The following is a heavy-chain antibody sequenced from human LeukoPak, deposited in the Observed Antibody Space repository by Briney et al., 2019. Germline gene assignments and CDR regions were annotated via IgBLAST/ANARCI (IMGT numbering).Heavy chain of an antibody. V-gene: IGHV3-53*01. CDR2: IYSGGST. D-gene: IGHD5-24*01. CDR3: AKWGSGRDGYNGAGY. CDR1: GFTVSSNY. J-gene: IGHJ4*02. Sequence: GGSLRLSCAASGFTVSSNYMNWVRQAPGKGLEWVSVIYSGGSTFYADSVKGGFTISRDNSKNTLYLQMNSLRAEDTAVYYCAKWGSGRDGYNGAGYWGQGTLVTVSS.